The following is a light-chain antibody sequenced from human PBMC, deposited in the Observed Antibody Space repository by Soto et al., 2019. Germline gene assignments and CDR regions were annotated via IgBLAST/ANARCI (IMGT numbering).Light chain of an antibody. J-gene: IGKJ4*01. CDR3: QQRSGSAALT. V-gene: IGKV3-11*01. CDR1: QSVSSY. Sequence: EIVLTQSPATLSLSPGERATLSCRASQSVSSYLAWYQQKPGQAPRLLIYDASNRATGIAARFSGSGSGTDFTLTISSLEPEDFAVYYCQQRSGSAALTFGGGTKVEIK. CDR2: DAS.